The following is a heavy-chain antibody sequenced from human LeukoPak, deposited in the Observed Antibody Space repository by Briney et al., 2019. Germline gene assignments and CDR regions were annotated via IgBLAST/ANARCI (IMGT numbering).Heavy chain of an antibody. V-gene: IGHV1-69*06. CDR1: GGTFSSYA. Sequence: SVKVSCKASGGTFSSYAISWVRQAPGQGLEWMGGIIPIFGTANYAQKFQGRVTITADKSTSTAYMELSSLRSEDTAVYYCARWGQYYDFWSGYYYWGQGTLVTVSS. CDR3: ARWGQYYDFWSGYYY. D-gene: IGHD3-3*01. CDR2: IIPIFGTA. J-gene: IGHJ4*02.